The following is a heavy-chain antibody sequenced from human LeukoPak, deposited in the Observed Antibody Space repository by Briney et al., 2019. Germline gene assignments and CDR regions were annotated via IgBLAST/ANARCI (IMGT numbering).Heavy chain of an antibody. CDR3: ARGDYGDY. CDR2: ISPYNSNT. J-gene: IGHJ4*02. Sequence: ASVKVSCKASGYTFTSYGISWVRQAPGQGLEWMGWISPYNSNTNYAQKLQGRVTMTTSTSTVYMELRSLRSDDTAVYYCARGDYGDYWGQGTLVTVSS. V-gene: IGHV1-18*01. CDR1: GYTFTSYG.